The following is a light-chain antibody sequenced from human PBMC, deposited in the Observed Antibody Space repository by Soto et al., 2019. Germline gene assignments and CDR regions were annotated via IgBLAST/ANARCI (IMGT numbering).Light chain of an antibody. J-gene: IGKJ4*01. CDR1: QSLSSW. V-gene: IGKV1-5*01. CDR3: QQYNNFPFT. Sequence: DMQVTQAPSARCASVEDRFTITVRASQSLSSWLAWYQQKPGKAPKLLIYDASSLESGVPSRFSGSGSGTEFTLTISSLHPDEFATHYCQQYNNFPFTVGGGTKVDIK. CDR2: DAS.